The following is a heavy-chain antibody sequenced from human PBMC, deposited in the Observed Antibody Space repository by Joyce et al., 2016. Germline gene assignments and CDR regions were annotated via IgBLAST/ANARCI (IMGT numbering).Heavy chain of an antibody. Sequence: QLEESGGTLVHPGGSLRLSCKVWYRLTNKNVMAWVRQAPGKGREWVSAVGASGGGRYYAESVKGRFTVSRDNSKNLMWLEMTSLQIEDTAVYYCARAKTMVVAYTLRDGVDVWGQGTQVAVSS. D-gene: IGHD4/OR15-4a*01. V-gene: IGHV3-23*04. J-gene: IGHJ3*01. CDR1: RLTNKNV. CDR2: VGASGGGR. CDR3: ARAKTMVVAYTLRDGVDV.